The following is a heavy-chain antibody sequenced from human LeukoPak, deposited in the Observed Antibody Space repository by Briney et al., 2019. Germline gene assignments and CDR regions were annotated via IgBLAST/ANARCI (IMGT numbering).Heavy chain of an antibody. Sequence: PGGSLRLSCAASGFTFSSYSMNWVRQAPGKGLDWVSGINSDGTTYYADSVKGRFTISRDNSKNTLYLQMNSLRAEDTAVYYCATFYSSSWYEWFDPWGQGTLVTVSS. CDR1: GFTFSSYS. J-gene: IGHJ5*02. CDR2: INSDGTT. CDR3: ATFYSSSWYEWFDP. V-gene: IGHV3-23*01. D-gene: IGHD6-13*01.